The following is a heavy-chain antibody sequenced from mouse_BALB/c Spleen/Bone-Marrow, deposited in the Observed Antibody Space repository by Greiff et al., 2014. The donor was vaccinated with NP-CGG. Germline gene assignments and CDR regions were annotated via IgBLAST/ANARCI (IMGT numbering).Heavy chain of an antibody. J-gene: IGHJ3*01. CDR1: GYTFTDYY. CDR3: ARSTGYYVGTWFAY. CDR2: IIPDNGVT. D-gene: IGHD2-3*01. Sequence: VQLQQSGPELMKPGASVKMSCTASGYTFTDYYMKWVKQSHGKSLEWIGYIIPDNGVTFYNQKFKGKATLTVDKSSSTAYMQLNSLTSEDSAVYYCARSTGYYVGTWFAYWGQGTLVTVSA. V-gene: IGHV1S46*01.